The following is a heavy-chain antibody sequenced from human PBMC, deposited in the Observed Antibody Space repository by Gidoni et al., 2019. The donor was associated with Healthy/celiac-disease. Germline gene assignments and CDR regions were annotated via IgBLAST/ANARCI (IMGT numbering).Heavy chain of an antibody. CDR3: ARNGRFGY. CDR2: ISSSSSTI. Sequence: EVQLVASGGGLVQPGGSLRLSCAASGFTFSSDSMNWVRQAPGKGLEWVSYISSSSSTIYYADSVKGRFTISRDNAKNSLYLQMNSLRAEDTAVYYCARNGRFGYWGQGTLVTVSS. J-gene: IGHJ4*02. D-gene: IGHD3-10*01. CDR1: GFTFSSDS. V-gene: IGHV3-48*01.